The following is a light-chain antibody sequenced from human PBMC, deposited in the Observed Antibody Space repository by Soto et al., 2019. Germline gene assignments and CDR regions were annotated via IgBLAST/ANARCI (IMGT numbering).Light chain of an antibody. J-gene: IGKJ1*01. CDR3: QQLNNYPRT. CDR2: TAS. V-gene: IGKV1-9*01. Sequence: DIQLTQSPSFLSASVGDRVTITCRASQGISSYLAWYQQKPGKAPKLLISTASTLQSGVPSRFSGSGSGTEFTLTICSLQPEDFATYYCQQLNNYPRTFGQGTKVEIK. CDR1: QGISSY.